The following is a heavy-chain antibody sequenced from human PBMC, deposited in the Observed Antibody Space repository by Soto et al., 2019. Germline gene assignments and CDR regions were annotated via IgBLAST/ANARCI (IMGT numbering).Heavy chain of an antibody. J-gene: IGHJ5*02. CDR3: ARVNIVVVPAAMVYWFDP. V-gene: IGHV4-59*01. CDR1: GGSISSYY. D-gene: IGHD2-2*01. CDR2: IYYSGST. Sequence: SSETLSLTCTVSGGSISSYYWSWIRQPPGKGLEWIGYIYYSGSTNYNPSLKSRVTISVDTSKNQFSLKLSSVTAADTAVYYCARVNIVVVPAAMVYWFDPWGQGTLVTVSS.